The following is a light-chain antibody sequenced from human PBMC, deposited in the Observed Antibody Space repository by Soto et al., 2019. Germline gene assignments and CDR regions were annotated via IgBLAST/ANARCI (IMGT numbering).Light chain of an antibody. CDR2: DTS. V-gene: IGKV3-20*01. Sequence: EIVLTHSPATLSLSPWERATLSCRASQSVSSYLAWYQQKPGQAPRLLIYDTSNRATGIPARFSGSGSGTDFTLTISRLEPEDFAVYYCQQYGSSPWTFGQGTKVDIK. J-gene: IGKJ1*01. CDR3: QQYGSSPWT. CDR1: QSVSSY.